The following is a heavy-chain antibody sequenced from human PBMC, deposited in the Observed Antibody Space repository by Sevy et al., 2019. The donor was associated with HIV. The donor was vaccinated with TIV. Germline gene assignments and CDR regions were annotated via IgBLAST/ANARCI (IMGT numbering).Heavy chain of an antibody. CDR1: GGSISSSSYY. CDR2: IYYSGST. J-gene: IGHJ4*02. CDR3: ARLRLSGGVTTGSYYFDY. Sequence: SETLSLTCTVSGGSISSSSYYWGWIRQPPGKGLEWIGIIYYSGSTYYNPSLKSRVTIFVHTSKNQFSLKLRSVTAADTALYYCARLRLSGGVTTGSYYFDYWGQGTLVTVSS. V-gene: IGHV4-39*01. D-gene: IGHD1-1*01.